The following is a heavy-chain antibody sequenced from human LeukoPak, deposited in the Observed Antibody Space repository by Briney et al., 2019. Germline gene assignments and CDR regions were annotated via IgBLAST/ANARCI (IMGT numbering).Heavy chain of an antibody. CDR2: ISSSSNTI. CDR3: ARDLGRYRNNYFDY. Sequence: GGSLRLSCAASGFTFSSYSMNWVRQAPGKGLEWVSYISSSSNTIYYADSVKGRFTISRDNAKNSLYLQMNSLRDEDTAVYYCARDLGRYRNNYFDYWGQGTLVTVSS. V-gene: IGHV3-48*02. CDR1: GFTFSSYS. D-gene: IGHD1-26*01. J-gene: IGHJ4*02.